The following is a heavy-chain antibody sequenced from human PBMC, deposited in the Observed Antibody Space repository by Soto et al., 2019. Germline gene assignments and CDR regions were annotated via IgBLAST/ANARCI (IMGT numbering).Heavy chain of an antibody. CDR1: GFTVSSNY. V-gene: IGHV3-53*01. J-gene: IGHJ6*02. CDR2: IYSGGST. CDR3: ARSLLEWFYYGMDV. Sequence: PGGSLRLSCAASGFTVSSNYMSWVRQAPGKGLEWVSVIYSGGSTYYADSVKGRFTISRDNSKNTLYLQMNSLRAEDTAVYYCARSLLEWFYYGMDVWGQGTTVTVSS. D-gene: IGHD3-3*01.